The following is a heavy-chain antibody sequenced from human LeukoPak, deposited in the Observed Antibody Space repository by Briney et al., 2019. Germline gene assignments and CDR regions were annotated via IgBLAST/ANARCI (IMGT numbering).Heavy chain of an antibody. J-gene: IGHJ4*02. V-gene: IGHV3-30-3*01. D-gene: IGHD1-26*01. CDR1: GFTFSSYA. Sequence: GGSLRLSCAAFGFTFSSYAMHWVRQAPGKGLEWVAVISYDGSNKYYADSVKGRFTISRDNSKNTLYLQMNSLRAEDTAVYYCARAHELFDYWGQGTLVTVSS. CDR2: ISYDGSNK. CDR3: ARAHELFDY.